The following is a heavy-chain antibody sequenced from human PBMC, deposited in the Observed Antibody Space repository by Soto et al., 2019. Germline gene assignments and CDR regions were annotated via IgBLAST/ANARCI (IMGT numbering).Heavy chain of an antibody. V-gene: IGHV3-48*03. CDR2: ISSSGSTI. CDR1: GFTFSSYE. D-gene: IGHD4-4*01. CDR3: ARDLMGSNYGFIRDY. J-gene: IGHJ4*02. Sequence: PGGSLRLSCAASGFTFSSYEMNWVRQAPGKGLEWVSYISSSGSTIYYADSVKGRFTISRDNAKNSLYLQMNSLRAEDTAVYYCARDLMGSNYGFIRDYWGQGTLVTVSS.